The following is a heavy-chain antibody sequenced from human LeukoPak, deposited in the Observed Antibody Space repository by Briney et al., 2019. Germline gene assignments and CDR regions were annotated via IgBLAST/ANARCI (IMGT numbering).Heavy chain of an antibody. V-gene: IGHV3-23*01. CDR2: ISDSGGST. D-gene: IGHD3-22*01. J-gene: IGHJ1*01. CDR3: AKESEYYYDSSGSYAEYFQH. CDR1: GFTFSSYA. Sequence: GVSLRLSCAASGFTFSSYAMSWVRQAPGKGLEWVSDISDSGGSTYNADSVKGRFTISRDNSKHTLHLQMNSLRAEDTAVYYCAKESEYYYDSSGSYAEYFQHWGPGTLVTVSS.